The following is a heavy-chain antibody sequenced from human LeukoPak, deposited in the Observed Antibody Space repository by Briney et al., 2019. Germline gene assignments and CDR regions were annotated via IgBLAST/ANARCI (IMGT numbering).Heavy chain of an antibody. J-gene: IGHJ6*02. Sequence: SVKVSCKASGGTFNSYAISWVRQAPGQGLEWMGGIIPIFGTANYAQKFQGRVTITADESTSTACMELSSLRSEDTAVYYCARGTDQDTASYYYGMDVWGQGTTVTVSS. CDR1: GGTFNSYA. D-gene: IGHD5-18*01. CDR2: IIPIFGTA. V-gene: IGHV1-69*13. CDR3: ARGTDQDTASYYYGMDV.